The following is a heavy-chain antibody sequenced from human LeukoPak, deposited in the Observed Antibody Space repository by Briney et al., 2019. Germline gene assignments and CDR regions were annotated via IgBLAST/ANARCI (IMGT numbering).Heavy chain of an antibody. Sequence: GGSLRLSCAASGFTFSDYYMSWIRQAPGKGLEWVSYISSSGSTIYYADSVKGRFTVSRDNAKNSLYLQMNSLRAEDTAVYYCARDPDPQWLAPLSPDYWGQGTLVTVSS. CDR1: GFTFSDYY. CDR2: ISSSGSTI. CDR3: ARDPDPQWLAPLSPDY. D-gene: IGHD6-19*01. V-gene: IGHV3-11*04. J-gene: IGHJ4*02.